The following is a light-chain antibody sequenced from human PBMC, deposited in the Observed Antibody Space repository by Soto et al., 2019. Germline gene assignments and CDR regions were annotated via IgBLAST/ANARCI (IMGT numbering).Light chain of an antibody. CDR2: GAS. CDR1: QSVSSN. J-gene: IGKJ5*01. V-gene: IGKV3-15*01. Sequence: EIVMTQSPATLSVSPGERATLSCRASQSVSSNLAWYQQKPGQAPRLLIYGASTSATGIPARFSGSGSGTEFTLTISSLQSEDFAVYYCQHYNNWITFGQGTRLEIK. CDR3: QHYNNWIT.